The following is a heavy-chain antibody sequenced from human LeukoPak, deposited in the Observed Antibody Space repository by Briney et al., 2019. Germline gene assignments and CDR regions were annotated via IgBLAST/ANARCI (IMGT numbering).Heavy chain of an antibody. V-gene: IGHV3-48*03. J-gene: IGHJ4*02. D-gene: IGHD5-24*01. CDR1: GFIFSTYE. Sequence: GGSLRLSCAASGFIFSTYEMNWVRQAPGKGLEGVSYISTTGRTTYYADSVQGRFTMSRDNAKSSVYLQMSSLTAEDTAVYYCAGKPRDGYYDGRFDFWGQGTLVTVSS. CDR2: ISTTGRTT. CDR3: AGKPRDGYYDGRFDF.